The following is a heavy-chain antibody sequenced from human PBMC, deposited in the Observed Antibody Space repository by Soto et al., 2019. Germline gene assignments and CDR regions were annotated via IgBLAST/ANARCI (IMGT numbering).Heavy chain of an antibody. CDR2: IYYNGRT. V-gene: IGHV4-59*01. Sequence: QVQLQESGPGLVKPSETLSLTCTVSGGSISNYFWSWIRQPPGKGLEWVGFIYYNGRTQYNPSLKSRVTRSVYPSKSQVSRKLNSVTAADTAVYYCAREPSWRGYFEFWGQGALVTVSS. D-gene: IGHD3-3*01. CDR3: AREPSWRGYFEF. CDR1: GGSISNYF. J-gene: IGHJ4*02.